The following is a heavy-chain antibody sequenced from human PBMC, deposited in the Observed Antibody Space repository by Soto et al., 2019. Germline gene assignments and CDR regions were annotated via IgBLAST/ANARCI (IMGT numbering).Heavy chain of an antibody. CDR2: IYYSGST. D-gene: IGHD3-22*01. CDR3: AREGRWSSYYDTSGPEDY. CDR1: GGSISSGGYY. Sequence: SETLSLTCTVSGGSISSGGYYWSWIRQHPGKGLEWIGYIYYSGSTYYNPSLKSRVTISVDTSKNQFSLKLSSVTAADTAVYYCAREGRWSSYYDTSGPEDYWGQGTLVTVSS. V-gene: IGHV4-31*03. J-gene: IGHJ4*02.